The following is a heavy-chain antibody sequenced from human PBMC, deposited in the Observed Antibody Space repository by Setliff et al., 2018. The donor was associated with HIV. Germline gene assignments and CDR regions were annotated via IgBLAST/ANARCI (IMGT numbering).Heavy chain of an antibody. CDR3: ARVVYDYVSGSYRYIDF. CDR2: IIPVFETT. D-gene: IGHD3-16*02. J-gene: IGHJ4*02. Sequence: SVKVSCKASGLTFSSYAITWVRQAPGQGLEWLGGIIPVFETTNYAQRFQGRVTITADESTSTADMELSSLTSEDTAVYYCARVVYDYVSGSYRYIDFWAQGTLVTVSS. CDR1: GLTFSSYA. V-gene: IGHV1-69*13.